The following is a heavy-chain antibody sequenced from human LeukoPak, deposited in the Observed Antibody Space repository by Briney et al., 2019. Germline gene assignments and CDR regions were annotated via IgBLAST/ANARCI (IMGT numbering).Heavy chain of an antibody. D-gene: IGHD5-24*01. CDR3: AGEMTTISTFDP. J-gene: IGHJ5*02. CDR2: ISSSGSTI. CDR1: GFTFSDYY. Sequence: GGSLRLSCAASGFTFSDYYMSWIRQAPGKGLEWVSYISSSGSTIYYADSVKGRFTISRDNAKNSLYLQMNSLRAEDTAVYYCAGEMTTISTFDPWGQGTLVTVAS. V-gene: IGHV3-11*04.